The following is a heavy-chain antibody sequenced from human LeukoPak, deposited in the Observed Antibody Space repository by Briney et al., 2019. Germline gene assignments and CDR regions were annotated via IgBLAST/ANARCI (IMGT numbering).Heavy chain of an antibody. CDR1: GFTFSSYG. V-gene: IGHV3-30*18. J-gene: IGHJ3*02. CDR3: AKTLDAFDI. Sequence: PGRSLRLSCAASGFTFSSYGMHWVRQAPGKGLEWVAVISYDGSNKYYADSVKGRFTISRDNSKNTLYLQMNSPRAEDTAVYYCAKTLDAFDIWGQGTMVTVSS. CDR2: ISYDGSNK.